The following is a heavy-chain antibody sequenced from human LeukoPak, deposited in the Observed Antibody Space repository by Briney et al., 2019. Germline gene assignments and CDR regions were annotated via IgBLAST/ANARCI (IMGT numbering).Heavy chain of an antibody. CDR3: AKGYDSS. D-gene: IGHD3-22*01. J-gene: IGHJ4*02. Sequence: PGGSLRLSCAASGFTFSSHPMSWARLAPGKGLEWVSSIRGSGDSTYYADSVKGRFTISRDNAKNSVFLQMNTLRAEDTAVYFCAKGYDSSGGQGTLVTVSS. CDR1: GFTFSSHP. CDR2: IRGSGDST. V-gene: IGHV3-23*01.